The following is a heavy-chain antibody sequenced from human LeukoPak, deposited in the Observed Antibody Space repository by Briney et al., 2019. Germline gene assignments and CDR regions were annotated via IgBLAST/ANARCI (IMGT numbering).Heavy chain of an antibody. CDR2: ISAYNDNT. Sequence: VASVKVSRKASGYMFTDYYIHWVRQAPGQGLEWMGWISAYNDNTNYAQKLQGRVTMTTNTSTSTAYMELRSLRSDDTAVYYCARDTYSSDWPKYSYYAMDLWGQGTTVTVSS. CDR1: GYMFTDYY. CDR3: ARDTYSSDWPKYSYYAMDL. J-gene: IGHJ6*02. V-gene: IGHV1-18*04. D-gene: IGHD6-25*01.